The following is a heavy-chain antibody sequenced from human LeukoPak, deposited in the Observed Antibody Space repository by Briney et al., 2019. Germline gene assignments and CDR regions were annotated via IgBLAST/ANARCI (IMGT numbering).Heavy chain of an antibody. V-gene: IGHV3-48*02. CDR2: ISSSSSTI. Sequence: GGSPRLSCAASGFTFSSYSMNWVRQAPGKGLEWVSYISSSSSTIYYADSVKGRFTISRDNAKNSLYLQMNSLRDEDTAVYYCAGEGITGTTFYFDYWGQGTLVTVSS. CDR1: GFTFSSYS. D-gene: IGHD1-20*01. CDR3: AGEGITGTTFYFDY. J-gene: IGHJ4*02.